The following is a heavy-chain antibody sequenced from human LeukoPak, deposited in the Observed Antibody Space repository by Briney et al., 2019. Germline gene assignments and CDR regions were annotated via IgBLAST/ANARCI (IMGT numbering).Heavy chain of an antibody. CDR3: VRAEGIYSWFDP. D-gene: IGHD3-10*01. J-gene: IGHJ5*02. CDR1: GGSISSYY. Sequence: PSETLSLTCTVSGGSISSYYWSWIRQPPGKGPEWIGYVYYSGSTNYNPSLKSRVTILVDTSMNQFSLNLTSVTAADTAVYYCVRAEGIYSWFDPWGPGIPVTVSS. V-gene: IGHV4-59*01. CDR2: VYYSGST.